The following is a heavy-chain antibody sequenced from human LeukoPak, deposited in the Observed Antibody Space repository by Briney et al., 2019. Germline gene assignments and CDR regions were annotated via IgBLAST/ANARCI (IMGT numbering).Heavy chain of an antibody. J-gene: IGHJ4*02. CDR1: GFTFSSYA. D-gene: IGHD2-2*01. CDR3: AKESIVVVPAATVDY. Sequence: GTLRLPCAASGFTFSSYAMSWVRQAPGKGLEWVSAISGSGGSTYYADSVKGRFTISRDNSKNTLYLQMNSLRAEDTAVYYCAKESIVVVPAATVDYWGQGTLVTVSS. CDR2: ISGSGGST. V-gene: IGHV3-23*01.